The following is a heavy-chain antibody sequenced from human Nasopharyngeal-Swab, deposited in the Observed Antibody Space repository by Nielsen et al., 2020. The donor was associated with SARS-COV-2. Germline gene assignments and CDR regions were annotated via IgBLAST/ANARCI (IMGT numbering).Heavy chain of an antibody. Sequence: TVSCQGSGYSFNSYWIGWVRQMPGKGLEWMGIIYPGDSDTRYSPSFQGQVTISADKSISTAYLQWSSLKASDTAMYYCASTVITTGGADYWGQGTLVTVSS. CDR1: GYSFNSYW. V-gene: IGHV5-51*01. CDR3: ASTVITTGGADY. J-gene: IGHJ4*02. D-gene: IGHD4-17*01. CDR2: IYPGDSDT.